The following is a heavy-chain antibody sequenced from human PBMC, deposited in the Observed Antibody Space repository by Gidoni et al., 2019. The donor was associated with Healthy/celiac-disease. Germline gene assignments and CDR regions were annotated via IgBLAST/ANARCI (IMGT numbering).Heavy chain of an antibody. J-gene: IGHJ4*02. CDR1: GYSFSSYG. V-gene: IGHV1-18*01. D-gene: IGHD3-10*01. CDR2: ISPNNGNT. Sequence: QDQLVQSAGEVMKPGASVKVSCKASGYSFSSYGISWLRQAPGQGLEWMGWISPNNGNTNYVLSFRGRVTMTADTSTNTAYMELRSLSSDDSAIYYCAKGLRSFDFWGQGTLVTVSS. CDR3: AKGLRSFDF.